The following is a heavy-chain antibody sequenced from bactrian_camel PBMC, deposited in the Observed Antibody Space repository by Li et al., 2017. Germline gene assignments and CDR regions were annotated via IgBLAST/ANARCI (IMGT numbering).Heavy chain of an antibody. CDR1: GYISNKCG. Sequence: VQLVESGGGSVQDGGSLKLSCIVSGYISNKCGMGWYRRPPGKERELVSLITTNGTTSYVEPVKGRFTISQDNAKNTLFLQMNSLKTEDTAVYYCAIGLFADFGLGLGTQVTVS. J-gene: IGHJ4*01. CDR2: ITTNGTT. D-gene: IGHD5*01. V-gene: IGHV3S53*01.